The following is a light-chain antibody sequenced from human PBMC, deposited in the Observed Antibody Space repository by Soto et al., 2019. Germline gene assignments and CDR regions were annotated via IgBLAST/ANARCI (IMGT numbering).Light chain of an antibody. J-gene: IGKJ4*01. CDR3: QRRSNWPPVT. Sequence: EIVLTQSPATLSLSPGERATLSCRASQSINRHLAWYRQKPGQAPRLLIYDASNRATGIPARFSGSGSGTDFTLTISSLEAEDVGVYYCQRRSNWPPVTFGGGNKLEIK. V-gene: IGKV3-11*01. CDR1: QSINRH. CDR2: DAS.